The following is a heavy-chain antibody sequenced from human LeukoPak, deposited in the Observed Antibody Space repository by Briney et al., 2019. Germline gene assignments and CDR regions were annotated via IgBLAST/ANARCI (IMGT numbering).Heavy chain of an antibody. CDR1: GSTFTSYW. Sequence: RGGSLKISCQGSGSTFTSYWIAWVRQLPGKGLGGMGIIYPGDSDIRYSPSFQGQVTISADKSISTAYLQWSSLKASDTAMYYCARVRTTPSPTYGSGSYYPEAYYFDYWGQGTLVTVSS. CDR3: ARVRTTPSPTYGSGSYYPEAYYFDY. D-gene: IGHD3-10*01. V-gene: IGHV5-51*01. J-gene: IGHJ4*02. CDR2: IYPGDSDI.